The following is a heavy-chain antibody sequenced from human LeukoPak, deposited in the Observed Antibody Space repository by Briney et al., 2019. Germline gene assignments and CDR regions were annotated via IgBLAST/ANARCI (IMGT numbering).Heavy chain of an antibody. Sequence: PSETLSLTCTVSGGSFSGYYWSWMRQPPGKGLEWIGYIYYSGSTNYNPSLKSRVTISVDTSKNQFSLKLSSVTAADTAVYYCARLRYDILTGYNYYYYGMDVWGQGTTVTVSS. V-gene: IGHV4-59*01. J-gene: IGHJ6*02. CDR1: GGSFSGYY. D-gene: IGHD3-9*01. CDR3: ARLRYDILTGYNYYYYGMDV. CDR2: IYYSGST.